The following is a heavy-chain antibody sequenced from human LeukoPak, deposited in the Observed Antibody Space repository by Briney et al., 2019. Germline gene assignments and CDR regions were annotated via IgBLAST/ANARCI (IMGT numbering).Heavy chain of an antibody. D-gene: IGHD4-17*01. J-gene: IGHJ4*02. CDR2: ISSSSSYI. Sequence: GGSLRLSCAASGFTFSSYSMDWVRQAPGKGLEWVSSISSSSSYIYYADSVKGRFTISRDNAKNSLYLQMNSLRAEDTAVYYCARGSDYGDYPPDYWGQGTLVTVSS. CDR3: ARGSDYGDYPPDY. V-gene: IGHV3-21*01. CDR1: GFTFSSYS.